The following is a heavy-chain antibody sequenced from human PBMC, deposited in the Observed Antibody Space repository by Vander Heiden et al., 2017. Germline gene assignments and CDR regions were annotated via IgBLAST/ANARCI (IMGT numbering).Heavy chain of an antibody. D-gene: IGHD5-18*01. CDR1: GFTFSSYG. Sequence: GIQPGRSLRLSCAASGFTFSSYGMHWVRQAPGKGLEWVAVISYDGSNKYYADSVKGRFTISRDNSKNTMYLQMNSLRAEDTAVYYCAKRTAMVLYYFDYWGQGTLVTVSS. CDR3: AKRTAMVLYYFDY. CDR2: ISYDGSNK. J-gene: IGHJ4*02. V-gene: IGHV3-30*18.